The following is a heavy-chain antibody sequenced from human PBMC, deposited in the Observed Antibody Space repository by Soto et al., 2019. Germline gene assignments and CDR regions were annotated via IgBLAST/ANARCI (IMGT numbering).Heavy chain of an antibody. D-gene: IGHD3-22*01. CDR1: GGSIGSFY. J-gene: IGHJ5*02. CDR3: ARTYYYDNSGYYDGFDP. CDR2: INYSGST. V-gene: IGHV4-59*01. Sequence: TSETLSLTCTVSGGSIGSFYWSWIRQPPGKGLEWIGYINYSGSTNYNPSLKSRVTISVDTSKNQFSLKLSSVSAADTAVYYCARTYYYDNSGYYDGFDPWGQGTLVTVSS.